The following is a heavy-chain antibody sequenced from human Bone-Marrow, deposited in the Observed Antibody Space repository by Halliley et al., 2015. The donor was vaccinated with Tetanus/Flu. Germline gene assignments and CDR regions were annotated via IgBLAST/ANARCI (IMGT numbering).Heavy chain of an antibody. CDR3: ARNLQTGETDS. D-gene: IGHD3-16*01. CDR1: GASINSFY. Sequence: LRLSCSVSGASINSFYWSWIRQPPGKGLEWIGYIYYSGSTSYNPSLKSRVTISVDTSKNQFSLNLTSVTAADTAVYYCARNLQTGETDSWGQGSLVTVSS. V-gene: IGHV4-59*01. J-gene: IGHJ4*02. CDR2: IYYSGST.